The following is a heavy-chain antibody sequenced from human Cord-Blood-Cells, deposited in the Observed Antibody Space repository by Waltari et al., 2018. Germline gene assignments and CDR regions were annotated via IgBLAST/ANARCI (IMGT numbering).Heavy chain of an antibody. J-gene: IGHJ6*02. Sequence: QVQLQESGPGLVKPSETLSLTCTVSGDSISSYYWSWIRQPPGKGLEWIGYNYYSGSTNSNPSLKSRVTISVDTSKNQFSLKLSSVTAADTAVYYCARAGSGSYYYYYGMDVWGQGTTVTVSS. CDR3: ARAGSGSYYYYYGMDV. V-gene: IGHV4-59*01. CDR1: GDSISSYY. CDR2: NYYSGST. D-gene: IGHD3-10*01.